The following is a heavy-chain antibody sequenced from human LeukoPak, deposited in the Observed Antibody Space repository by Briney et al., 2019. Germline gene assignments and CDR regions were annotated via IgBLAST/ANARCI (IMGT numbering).Heavy chain of an antibody. D-gene: IGHD3-22*01. V-gene: IGHV3-23*01. J-gene: IGHJ4*02. CDR1: GFTSSRYA. CDR3: AKDSSLYDSSGYYQSFDY. Sequence: GGSLRLSCAGSGFTSSRYAMSWVRQAPGKGLEWVSGISASGGNIYYADSVKGRFTISRDNSKNTLYLQMNSLRAEDTAVYYCAKDSSLYDSSGYYQSFDYWGQGTLVTVSS. CDR2: ISASGGNI.